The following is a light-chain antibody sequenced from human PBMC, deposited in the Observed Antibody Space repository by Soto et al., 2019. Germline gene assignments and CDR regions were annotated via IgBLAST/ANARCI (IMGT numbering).Light chain of an antibody. V-gene: IGLV1-47*02. CDR3: ATWDDSLRGRV. J-gene: IGLJ3*02. Sequence: QSVLTQPPSASGTPGQRVTISCSGSSSNIGTNYVYWYQQVPGTAHKLLIYSNNQRPSGVPDRFSGSKSGTSASLAIRGLRSEDEADYYCATWDDSLRGRVFGGGTKLTVL. CDR1: SSNIGTNY. CDR2: SNN.